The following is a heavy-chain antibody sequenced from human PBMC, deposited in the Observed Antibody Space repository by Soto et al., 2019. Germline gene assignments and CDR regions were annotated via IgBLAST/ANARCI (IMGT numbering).Heavy chain of an antibody. CDR1: GFTFTGFG. D-gene: IGHD5-18*01. CDR3: ARGYSYGSYWYFDL. V-gene: IGHV1-18*04. J-gene: IGHJ2*01. Sequence: QLQLVQSGAEVKNPGASVKVSCKASGFTFTGFGITWVRQAPGQGLEWMGWITTSNGNTNYAQNLLGRVTMTTDTSTSTAYMELWRLRSDDTAVYYSARGYSYGSYWYFDLWGRGTLVTVSS. CDR2: ITTSNGNT.